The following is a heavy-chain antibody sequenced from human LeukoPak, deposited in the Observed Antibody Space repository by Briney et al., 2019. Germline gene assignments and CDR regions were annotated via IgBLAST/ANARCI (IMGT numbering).Heavy chain of an antibody. D-gene: IGHD4-17*01. CDR1: GGSISSSSYY. V-gene: IGHV4-39*01. Sequence: SETLSLTCTVSGGSISSSSYYWGWIRQPPGKGLEWIGSIYYSGSTYYNPSLKSRVTISVDTSKNQFSLTLSSVTAADTAVYYCASYGDYVAHWGQGTLVIVSS. CDR2: IYYSGST. J-gene: IGHJ4*02. CDR3: ASYGDYVAH.